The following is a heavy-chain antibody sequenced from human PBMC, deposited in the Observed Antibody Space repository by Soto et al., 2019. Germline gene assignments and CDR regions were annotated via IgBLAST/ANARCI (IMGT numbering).Heavy chain of an antibody. D-gene: IGHD1-1*01. V-gene: IGHV4-61*01. CDR2: IYNSVIT. CDR3: ARGRDANS. J-gene: IGHJ4*02. Sequence: LSLTCTVSGASVSSGNQYWSWIRQPPGKRLEWIGFIYNSVITNYSPSLKSRVSISADTSRNQFSLKMSSVTAADTAVYYCARGRDANSWGQGALVTVSS. CDR1: GASVSSGNQY.